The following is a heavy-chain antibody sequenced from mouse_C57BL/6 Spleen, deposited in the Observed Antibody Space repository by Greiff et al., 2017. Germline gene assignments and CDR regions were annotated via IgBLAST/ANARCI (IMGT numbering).Heavy chain of an antibody. CDR2: ISYDGSN. J-gene: IGHJ4*01. CDR1: GYSITSGYY. CDR3: AVYYSNYYYAMDY. Sequence: ESGPGLVKPSQSLSLTCSVTGYSITSGYYWNWIRQFPGNKLEWMGYISYDGSNNYNPSLKNRISITRDTSKNQFFLKLNSVTTEDTATYYCAVYYSNYYYAMDYWGQGTSVTVSS. V-gene: IGHV3-6*01. D-gene: IGHD2-5*01.